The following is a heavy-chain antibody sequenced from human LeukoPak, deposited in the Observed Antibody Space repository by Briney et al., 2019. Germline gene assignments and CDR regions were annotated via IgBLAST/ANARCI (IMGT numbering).Heavy chain of an antibody. Sequence: SETLSLTCAVYGGSFSGYYWSWIRQPPGKGLEWIGGINHSGSTNYNPSLKSRVTISVGTSKNQFSLKLSSVTAADTAVYYCARDGGSYYIYYYYGMDVWGQGTTVTVSS. CDR3: ARDGGSYYIYYYYGMDV. CDR1: GGSFSGYY. D-gene: IGHD1-26*01. CDR2: INHSGST. V-gene: IGHV4-34*01. J-gene: IGHJ6*02.